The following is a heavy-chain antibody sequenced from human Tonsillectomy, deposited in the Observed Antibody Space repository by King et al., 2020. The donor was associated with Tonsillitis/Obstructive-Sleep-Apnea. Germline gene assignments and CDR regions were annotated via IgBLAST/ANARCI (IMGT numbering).Heavy chain of an antibody. CDR1: GGSISSGGYY. CDR3: ARVSCSGGSCLDY. V-gene: IGHV4-31*03. D-gene: IGHD2-15*01. CDR2: IYYSGST. Sequence: QLQESGPGLVKPSQTLSLTCTVSGGSISSGGYYWSWIRQHPGKGLEWIGYIYYSGSTYYNPSLKSRVTISVDTSKNQFSLKLSSVTAPDTAVYYCARVSCSGGSCLDYWGQGTLVTVSS. J-gene: IGHJ4*02.